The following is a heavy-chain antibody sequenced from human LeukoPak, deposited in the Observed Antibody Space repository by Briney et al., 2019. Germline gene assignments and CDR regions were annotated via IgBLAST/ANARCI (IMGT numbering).Heavy chain of an antibody. CDR3: ASDGGGYNYVDFDY. CDR1: GVSISRYL. Sequence: SETLSLTCTVSGVSISRYLSSWVRQPPGKGLEWIGYIYYSGSTNYNPSLKSRVTISIDTSKNQFSLTLSALTAADTAVYYCASDGGGYNYVDFDYWGQGTLVTVSS. V-gene: IGHV4-59*01. CDR2: IYYSGST. J-gene: IGHJ4*02. D-gene: IGHD5-18*01.